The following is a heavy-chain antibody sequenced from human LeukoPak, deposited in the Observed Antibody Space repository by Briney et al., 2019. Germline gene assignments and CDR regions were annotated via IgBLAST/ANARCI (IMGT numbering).Heavy chain of an antibody. J-gene: IGHJ4*02. D-gene: IGHD6-19*01. Sequence: GGSLRLSCAASRFTFSKYWMLWVRQAPGKGLESVSRINTDRTVTTYADSMKGRFTVSRDNADNTMFLQMNSVRDEDTAVYYCATKQWLAPPPDSWGQGTAVTVSS. CDR3: ATKQWLAPPPDS. V-gene: IGHV3-74*01. CDR1: RFTFSKYW. CDR2: INTDRTVT.